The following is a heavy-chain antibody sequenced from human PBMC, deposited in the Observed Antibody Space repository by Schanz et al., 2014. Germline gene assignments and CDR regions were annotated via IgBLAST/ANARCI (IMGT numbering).Heavy chain of an antibody. CDR1: GFTFSSYA. D-gene: IGHD6-6*01. CDR3: ARDQSPYTNSSDVRYFDY. Sequence: QGQLVESGGGVVQPGRSLRLSCAASGFTFSSYAMHWVRQAPGKGLEWVSSISSGGRNISYADSVKGRFTISRDNSKNTLFLQMSSLRAEDTAVYYCARDQSPYTNSSDVRYFDYWGQGSLVTVSS. CDR2: ISSGGRNI. J-gene: IGHJ4*02. V-gene: IGHV3-NL1*01.